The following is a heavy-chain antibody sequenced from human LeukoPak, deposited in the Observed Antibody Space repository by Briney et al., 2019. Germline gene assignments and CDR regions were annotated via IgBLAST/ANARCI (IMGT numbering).Heavy chain of an antibody. Sequence: SQTLSLTCAVSGDTGSNNNGAWNWLRQAPSRGLGWLVRTYYRYNWFFDYAVSVKGRITVSPDTSNNQFSLQLNSVTPDDTAIYYCAGRAVTGLNWFVPWGQGTLVTVSS. V-gene: IGHV6-1*01. J-gene: IGHJ5*02. CDR1: GDTGSNNNGA. CDR2: TYYRYNWFF. D-gene: IGHD6-19*01. CDR3: AGRAVTGLNWFVP.